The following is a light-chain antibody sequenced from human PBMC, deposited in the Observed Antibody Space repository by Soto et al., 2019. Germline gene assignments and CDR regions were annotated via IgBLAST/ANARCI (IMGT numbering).Light chain of an antibody. CDR1: GSDVRTYNL. CDR2: EAS. V-gene: IGLV2-23*01. J-gene: IGLJ1*01. CDR3: CSYAGDKTYV. Sequence: QSVLTQPASVSGSPGQSITISCTVTGSDVRTYNLVSWHQQHPGKVPKLIIYEASKRPSGVSNRFSGSQPGNTASLTVSGLQAEDEADYYCCSYAGDKTYVFGSGTKVTVL.